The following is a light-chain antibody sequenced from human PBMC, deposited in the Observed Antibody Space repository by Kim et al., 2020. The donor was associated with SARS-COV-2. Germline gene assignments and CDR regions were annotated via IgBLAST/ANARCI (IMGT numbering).Light chain of an antibody. CDR1: SIDICRYKY. CDR3: SSYTSSISVL. J-gene: IGLJ2*01. Sequence: HSYTSSCTGTSIDICRYKYSSWYQKLPCKVPKPIIYDVTNRPSGVSNRFTGSKSGNTASLTISGLQTEDEADYYCSSYTSSISVLFGGGTQLTVL. CDR2: DVT. V-gene: IGLV2-14*03.